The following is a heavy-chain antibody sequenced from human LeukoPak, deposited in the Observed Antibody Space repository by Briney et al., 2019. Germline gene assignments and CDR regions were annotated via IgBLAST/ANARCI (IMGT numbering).Heavy chain of an antibody. CDR3: ARDYYDSSGYYYYGMDV. Sequence: GAPVKVSCKASGYTFTSYYMHWVRQAPGQGLEWMGIINPSGGSTSYAQKFQGRVTMTRDTSTSTVYMELSSLRSEDTAVYYCARDYYDSSGYYYYGMDVWGQGTTVTVSS. CDR2: INPSGGST. J-gene: IGHJ6*02. V-gene: IGHV1-46*01. D-gene: IGHD3-22*01. CDR1: GYTFTSYY.